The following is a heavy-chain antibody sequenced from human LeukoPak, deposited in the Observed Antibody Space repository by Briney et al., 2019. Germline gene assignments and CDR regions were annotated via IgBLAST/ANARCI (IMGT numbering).Heavy chain of an antibody. CDR1: GYTFTCYY. CDR2: INPNSGGT. D-gene: IGHD3-22*01. V-gene: IGHV1-2*02. J-gene: IGHJ4*02. CDR3: ARDIVYDSSGYYYAAFDY. Sequence: ASVKASCKASGYTFTCYYMHWVRQAPGQGLEWMGWINPNSGGTNYAQKFQGRVTMTRDTSISTAHMELSRLRSDDTAVYYCARDIVYDSSGYYYAAFDYWGQGTLVTVSS.